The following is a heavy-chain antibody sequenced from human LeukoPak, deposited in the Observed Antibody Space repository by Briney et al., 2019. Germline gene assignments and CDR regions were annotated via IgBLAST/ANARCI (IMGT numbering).Heavy chain of an antibody. J-gene: IGHJ4*02. Sequence: PSETLSLTCTVSGYSISSGYYWGWIRQPPGRGLGWIGSIYHSGSTYYNPSLKSRVTISVDTSKNQFSLKLSSVTAADTAVYYCARVLVDSGSYTESFFDYWGQGTLVTVSS. D-gene: IGHD1-26*01. CDR2: IYHSGST. V-gene: IGHV4-38-2*02. CDR1: GYSISSGYY. CDR3: ARVLVDSGSYTESFFDY.